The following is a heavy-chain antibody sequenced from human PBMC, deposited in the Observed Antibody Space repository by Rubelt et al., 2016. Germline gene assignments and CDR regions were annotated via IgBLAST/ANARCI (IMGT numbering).Heavy chain of an antibody. CDR3: ARARLEL. CDR1: GFTFGRYW. Sequence: LVQHGGSLRLSCAASGFTFGRYWMNWFRQAPGKGLEWVANIREDGSEKNYVDSVKGRFTISRDNAKNSLYLQMSSLRVDDTALFYCARARLELWGRGTLVTVSS. CDR2: IREDGSEK. J-gene: IGHJ2*01. V-gene: IGHV3-7*04. D-gene: IGHD3-22*01.